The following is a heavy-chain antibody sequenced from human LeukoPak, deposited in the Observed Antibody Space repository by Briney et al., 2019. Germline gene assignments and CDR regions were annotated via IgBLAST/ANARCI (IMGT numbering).Heavy chain of an antibody. J-gene: IGHJ3*02. Sequence: SETLSLTCTVSGGPVSSGSYYWSWIRQPPGKGLEWIGYIYYSGSTNYNPSLKSRVTISVDTSKNQFSLKLSSVTAADTAVYYCAREEGRWSAFDIWGQGTMVTVSS. CDR3: AREEGRWSAFDI. CDR2: IYYSGST. D-gene: IGHD2-15*01. CDR1: GGPVSSGSYY. V-gene: IGHV4-61*01.